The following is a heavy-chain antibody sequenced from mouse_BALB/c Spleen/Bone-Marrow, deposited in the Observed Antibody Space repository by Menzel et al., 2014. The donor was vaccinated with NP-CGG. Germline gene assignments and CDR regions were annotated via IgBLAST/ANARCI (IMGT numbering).Heavy chain of an antibody. D-gene: IGHD1-1*01. J-gene: IGHJ1*01. CDR2: IRNEANGYTT. Sequence: EVKLMESGGGLVQPGGSLRLSCATSGFTFTDYYMTWVRQPSGKALEWLSFIRNEANGYTTEYSASVKGRFTISRDNSQSILYLQMNTLRPEGSATYYCARDNGSSPSYWFFNVWGAGTTVTVSS. CDR3: ARDNGSSPSYWFFNV. CDR1: GFTFTDYY. V-gene: IGHV7-3*02.